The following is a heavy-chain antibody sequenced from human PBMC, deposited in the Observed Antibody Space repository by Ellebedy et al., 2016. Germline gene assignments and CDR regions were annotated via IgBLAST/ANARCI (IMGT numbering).Heavy chain of an antibody. CDR3: VSRRSNSFDL. CDR1: RFIVNNNY. CDR2: TSNDDNT. D-gene: IGHD6-13*01. V-gene: IGHV3-53*01. Sequence: GGSLRLSXTVSRFIVNNNYMTWVRRAPGKGLEWVSLTSNDDNTYYADSVKGRFTISRGSSRNTLFLQMNSLRAEDTAVYYCVSRRSNSFDLWGQGTTVTVSS. J-gene: IGHJ3*01.